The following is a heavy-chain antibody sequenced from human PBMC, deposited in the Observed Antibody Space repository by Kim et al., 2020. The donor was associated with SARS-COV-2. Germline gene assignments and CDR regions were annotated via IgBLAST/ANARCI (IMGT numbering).Heavy chain of an antibody. CDR3: ARKYSSGWTLGMDV. D-gene: IGHD6-19*01. V-gene: IGHV5-51*01. J-gene: IGHJ6*02. Sequence: SPSFQGQVTISADKSISTAYLQWSSLEASDTAMYYCARKYSSGWTLGMDVWGQGTTVTVSS.